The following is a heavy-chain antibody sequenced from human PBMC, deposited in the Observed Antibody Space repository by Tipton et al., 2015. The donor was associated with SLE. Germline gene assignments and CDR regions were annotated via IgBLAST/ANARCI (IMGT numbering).Heavy chain of an antibody. CDR3: ARGGYSSSWYDVDY. CDR2: ISYDGSNK. J-gene: IGHJ4*02. D-gene: IGHD6-13*01. V-gene: IGHV3-30*04. Sequence: WIRQPPGRGLEWVAVISYDGSNKYYADSVKGRFTISRDNSKNTLYLQMNSLRAEDTAVYYCARGGYSSSWYDVDYWGQGTLVTVSS.